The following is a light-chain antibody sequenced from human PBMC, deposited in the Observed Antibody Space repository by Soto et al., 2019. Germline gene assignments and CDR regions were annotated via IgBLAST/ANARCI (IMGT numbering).Light chain of an antibody. CDR1: QSIGRF. CDR2: DAS. CDR3: QQCYMGWT. Sequence: DIQMTQSPSTLSASVGDRVTITCRASQSIGRFLAWYQHQPGKAPKLLIYDASTLESGVPSIFSSTGSGTEVTFSITSMQPDDFGTYSCQQCYMGWTFGRGTKVDFK. J-gene: IGKJ1*01. V-gene: IGKV1-5*01.